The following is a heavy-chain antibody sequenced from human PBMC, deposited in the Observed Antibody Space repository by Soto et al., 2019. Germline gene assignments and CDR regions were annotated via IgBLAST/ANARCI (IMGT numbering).Heavy chain of an antibody. J-gene: IGHJ6*03. CDR3: AKWVHDFWSWPIEHYYYYYMDV. V-gene: IGHV3-23*01. CDR1: GFTFSSYA. D-gene: IGHD3-3*01. Sequence: GGSLRLSCAASGFTFSSYAMSWVRQAPGKGLEWVSAISGSGGSTYYADSVKGRFTISRDNSKNTLYLQMNSLRAEDTAVYYCAKWVHDFWSWPIEHYYYYYMDVWGKGTTVTVSS. CDR2: ISGSGGST.